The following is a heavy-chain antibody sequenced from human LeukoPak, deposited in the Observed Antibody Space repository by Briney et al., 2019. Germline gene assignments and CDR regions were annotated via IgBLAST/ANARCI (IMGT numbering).Heavy chain of an antibody. CDR3: ASEIYYDYVWGRSKRPLLDAFDI. V-gene: IGHV4-39*01. Sequence: SQTLSLTCTVSGGSISSGGYYWGWIRQPPGKGLEWIGSIYYSGSTYYNPSLKSRVTISVDTSKNQFSLKLSSVTAADTAVYYCASEIYYDYVWGRSKRPLLDAFDIWGQGTMVTVSS. CDR2: IYYSGST. CDR1: GGSISSGGYY. J-gene: IGHJ3*02. D-gene: IGHD3-16*01.